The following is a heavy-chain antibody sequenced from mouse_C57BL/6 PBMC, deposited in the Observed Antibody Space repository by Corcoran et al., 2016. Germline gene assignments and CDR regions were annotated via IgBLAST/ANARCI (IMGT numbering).Heavy chain of an antibody. D-gene: IGHD1-1*01. J-gene: IGHJ4*01. CDR1: GYSITSGYY. Sequence: DVQLQESGPGLVKPSQSLSLTCSVTGYSITSGYYWNWIRQFPGNKLEWMGYISYDGSNNYNPSLKNRISITRDTSKNQFFLKLNSVTTEDTATYYCCYYERGYAMDYWGQGTSVTVSS. V-gene: IGHV3-6*01. CDR3: CYYERGYAMDY. CDR2: ISYDGSN.